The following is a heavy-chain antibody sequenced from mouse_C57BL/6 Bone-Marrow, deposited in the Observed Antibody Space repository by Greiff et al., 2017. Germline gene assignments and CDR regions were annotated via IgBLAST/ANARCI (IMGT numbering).Heavy chain of an antibody. CDR3: ARRDGYPFAY. V-gene: IGHV5-6*01. CDR1: GFTFSSYA. Sequence: EVQLVESGGGLVKPGGSLKLSCAASGFTFSSYAMSWVRQTPEKRLEWVATISDGGSYTYYPDSVKGRFTISRDNAKNTLYLQMSSLKSEDTAMYYCARRDGYPFAYWGQGTLVTVSA. D-gene: IGHD2-3*01. J-gene: IGHJ3*01. CDR2: ISDGGSYT.